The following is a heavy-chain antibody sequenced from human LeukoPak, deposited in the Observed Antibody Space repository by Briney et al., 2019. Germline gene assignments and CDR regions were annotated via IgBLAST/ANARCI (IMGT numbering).Heavy chain of an antibody. V-gene: IGHV4-59*12. CDR3: ARDYSSRDVGWFDP. Sequence: SETLSLTCTVSGGSISSYYWSWIRQPPGKGLEWIGYIYYSGSTNYNPSLKSRVTISVDTSKNQFSLKLSSVTAADTAVYYCARDYSSRDVGWFDPWGQGTLVTVSS. CDR1: GGSISSYY. CDR2: IYYSGST. J-gene: IGHJ5*02. D-gene: IGHD6-13*01.